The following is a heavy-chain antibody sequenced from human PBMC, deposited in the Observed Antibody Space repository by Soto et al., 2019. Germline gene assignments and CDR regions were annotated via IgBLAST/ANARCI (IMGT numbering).Heavy chain of an antibody. CDR2: ISSSSSTI. CDR1: GFTFSSYS. CDR3: ARDEAYCGGDCYSPPY. D-gene: IGHD2-21*02. V-gene: IGHV3-48*01. Sequence: PGGSLRLSCAASGFTFSSYSMNWVRQAPGKGLEWVSYISSSSSTIYYADSVKGRFTISRDNAKNSLYLQMNSLRAEDTAVYYCARDEAYCGGDCYSPPYWGQGTLVTVSS. J-gene: IGHJ4*02.